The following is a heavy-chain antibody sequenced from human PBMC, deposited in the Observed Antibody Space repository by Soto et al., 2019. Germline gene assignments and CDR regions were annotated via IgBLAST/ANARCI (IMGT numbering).Heavy chain of an antibody. Sequence: VPSSVSGETVWSGVDYLSLNRKHPGKGLEWIGYIYYSGSTYYNPSLKSRVTISVDTSKNQFSLKLSSVTAADTAVYYCARAGQWLVHSYFDNCGQGTLVTVSS. CDR1: GETVWSGVDY. J-gene: IGHJ4*02. V-gene: IGHV4-31*03. D-gene: IGHD6-19*01. CDR3: ARAGQWLVHSYFDN. CDR2: IYYSGST.